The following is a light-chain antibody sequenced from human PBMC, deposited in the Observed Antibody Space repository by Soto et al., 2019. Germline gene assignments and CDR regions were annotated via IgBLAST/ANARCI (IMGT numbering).Light chain of an antibody. CDR1: SSDVGGYNY. J-gene: IGLJ1*01. CDR2: EVS. V-gene: IGLV2-8*01. Sequence: QSVLTQPPSASGSPGQSVTISCTGTSSDVGGYNYVSWYQQHPGKAPKLMIYEVSKRPSGVPDRFSGSKSGNTASLTVSGTQAEDEAHYHCSSYAGSNNFGVFGTGTKVTV. CDR3: SSYAGSNNFGV.